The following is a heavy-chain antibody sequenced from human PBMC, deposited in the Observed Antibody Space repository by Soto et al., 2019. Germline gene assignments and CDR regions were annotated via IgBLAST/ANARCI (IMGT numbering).Heavy chain of an antibody. Sequence: ASVKVSCKAAGYSFTSYGITWVRQAPGQGLEWMGGTYKSNTNYAQKVRGRVTMTTDTSTSTAYMELRSLTSDDTAVYYCARGPTVGDFWG. CDR1: GYSFTSYG. CDR3: ARGPTVGDF. D-gene: IGHD3-16*01. V-gene: IGHV1-18*01. CDR2: TYKSNT. J-gene: IGHJ2*01.